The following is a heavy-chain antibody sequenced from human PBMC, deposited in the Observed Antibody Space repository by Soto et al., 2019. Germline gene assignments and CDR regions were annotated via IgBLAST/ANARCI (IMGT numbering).Heavy chain of an antibody. CDR2: IYYSGST. D-gene: IGHD2-15*01. CDR3: ARQQDIVVVVAANDAFDI. CDR1: GGSISSSSYY. J-gene: IGHJ3*02. V-gene: IGHV4-39*01. Sequence: SETLSLTCTVSGGSISSSSYYWGWIRQPPGKGLEWIGSIYYSGSTYYNPSLKSRVTISVDTSKNQFSLKLSSVTAADTAVYYCARQQDIVVVVAANDAFDIWGQGTMVTVSS.